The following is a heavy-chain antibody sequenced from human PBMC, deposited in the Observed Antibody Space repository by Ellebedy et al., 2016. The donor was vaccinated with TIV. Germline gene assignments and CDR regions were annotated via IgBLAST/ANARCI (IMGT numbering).Heavy chain of an antibody. V-gene: IGHV3-7*01. Sequence: GESLKISCAASGFNFRSYWMTWVRQAPGKGLEWVAKIRQEGDEIYYVESVKGRFTISRDNAKNSLFRQMNSLRVEATAVYYCARRASYGDYAVQVNPWFDPWGQGTLVTVSS. J-gene: IGHJ5*02. CDR2: IRQEGDEI. CDR3: ARRASYGDYAVQVNPWFDP. D-gene: IGHD4-17*01. CDR1: GFNFRSYW.